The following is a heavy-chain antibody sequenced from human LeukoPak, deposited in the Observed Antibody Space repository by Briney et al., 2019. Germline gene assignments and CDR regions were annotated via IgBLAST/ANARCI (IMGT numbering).Heavy chain of an antibody. Sequence: ASVKVSCKVSGYTLTELSMHWVRQAPGKGLEWMGGFDPEDCETIYAQKFQRRVTMTEAPSTDTAYMELSSLRSEDTAVYYCATDLDPNQQWLVIDYWGQGTLVTVSS. CDR2: FDPEDCET. D-gene: IGHD6-19*01. J-gene: IGHJ4*02. V-gene: IGHV1-24*01. CDR3: ATDLDPNQQWLVIDY. CDR1: GYTLTELS.